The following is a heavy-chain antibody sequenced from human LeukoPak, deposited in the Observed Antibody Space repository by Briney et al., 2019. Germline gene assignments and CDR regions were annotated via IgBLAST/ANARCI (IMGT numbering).Heavy chain of an antibody. D-gene: IGHD1-1*01. V-gene: IGHV3-33*03. CDR2: IWYDGSNK. CDR1: GFTFSSYG. Sequence: GGSLRLSCAASGFTFSSYGMHWVRQAPGKGLEWVAVIWYDGSNKYYADSVKGRFTISRDNAKNSLYLQMDSLRAEDTAVYYCATDSPETAAFDYWGQGTLVTVSS. CDR3: ATDSPETAAFDY. J-gene: IGHJ4*02.